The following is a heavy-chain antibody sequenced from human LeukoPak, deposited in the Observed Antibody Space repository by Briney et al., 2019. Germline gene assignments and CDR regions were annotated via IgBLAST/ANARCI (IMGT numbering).Heavy chain of an antibody. CDR3: ARAGHYGAYHFDY. V-gene: IGHV4-34*01. CDR2: INHSGST. CDR1: GGSFSGYY. D-gene: IGHD4-17*01. J-gene: IGHJ4*02. Sequence: SETLSLTCAVYGGSFSGYYWSWIRQPPGKGLEWIGEINHSGSTNYNPSLKSRVTISVDTSKNQFSLQLNSMTPEDTAVYYCARAGHYGAYHFDYWGQGTLVTVSS.